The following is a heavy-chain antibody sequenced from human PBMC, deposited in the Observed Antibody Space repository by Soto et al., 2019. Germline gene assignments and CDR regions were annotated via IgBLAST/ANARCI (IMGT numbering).Heavy chain of an antibody. CDR3: ARVGGITIFGMVNPYYYYGVDV. J-gene: IGHJ6*02. V-gene: IGHV1-18*01. Sequence: QVQLVQSGAEVKKPGASVKVSCKASGYTFTSYGISWVRQAPGQGLEWMGWISAYNGNTNYAQKLRGRVTMTTDTSTSKAYMELRSLRSDDTAVYYCARVGGITIFGMVNPYYYYGVDVWGQVNTVTVS. CDR2: ISAYNGNT. D-gene: IGHD3-3*01. CDR1: GYTFTSYG.